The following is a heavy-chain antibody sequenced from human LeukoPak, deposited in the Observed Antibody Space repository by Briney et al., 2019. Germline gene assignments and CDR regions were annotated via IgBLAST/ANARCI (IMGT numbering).Heavy chain of an antibody. D-gene: IGHD1-1*01. V-gene: IGHV3-23*01. Sequence: GGSLRLSCAASGFTFRSYAMSWVRQAPGKGLEWVSVITGSGDRIHYTESVKGRFTLSRDNSKGTVSLQMSSLRADDTAVYYCAKDGTRTTGKFYYYGMDVWGQGTTVTVSS. J-gene: IGHJ6*02. CDR2: ITGSGDRI. CDR1: GFTFRSYA. CDR3: AKDGTRTTGKFYYYGMDV.